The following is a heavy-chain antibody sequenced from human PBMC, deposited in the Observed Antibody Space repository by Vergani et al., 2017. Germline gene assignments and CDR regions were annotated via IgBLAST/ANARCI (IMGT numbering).Heavy chain of an antibody. CDR1: GFTFNHYA. V-gene: IGHV3-23*01. J-gene: IGHJ6*02. D-gene: IGHD5-12*01. Sequence: EVQLLESGGDLVQPGGSLRLSCAASGFTFNHYAMNWVRQAPGKGLEWVSGISGSGGSTYYAGSVKGRFTISRDSSKNTLYLQMNSLSAGDTAVYCCAKANPRNSGYDCLYYYHAMDVWGQGTTVTVSS. CDR3: AKANPRNSGYDCLYYYHAMDV. CDR2: ISGSGGST.